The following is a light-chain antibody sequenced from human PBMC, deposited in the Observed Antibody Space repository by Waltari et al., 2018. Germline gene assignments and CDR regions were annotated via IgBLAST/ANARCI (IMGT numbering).Light chain of an antibody. CDR3: QQSYSTPRT. CDR2: AAS. Sequence: DIQMTQSPSSLSASVGDRVTITCRASQTISTYFNWYQQKPGKAPKLLIYAASTLQSGVPTTFSGSGSGTDFTLTISSLRPEDFATYHCQQSYSTPRTFGQGTKVEIK. CDR1: QTISTY. J-gene: IGKJ1*01. V-gene: IGKV1-39*01.